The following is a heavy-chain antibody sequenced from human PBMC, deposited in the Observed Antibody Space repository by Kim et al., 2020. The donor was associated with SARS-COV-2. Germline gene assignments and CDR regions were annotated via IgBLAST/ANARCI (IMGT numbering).Heavy chain of an antibody. CDR1: GFTVSSNY. D-gene: IGHD6-13*01. CDR3: ARGQAWSGTPPPYASYYGLDV. J-gene: IGHJ6*02. CDR2: IYSGGST. V-gene: IGHV3-53*01. Sequence: GGSLRLSCAASGFTVSSNYMSWVRQAPGKGLEWVSLIYSGGSTYYADPVKGRFHISRDHSKNTLYLQMNSLRAEDTAVYYCARGQAWSGTPPPYASYYGLDVWGQGTTVTVSS.